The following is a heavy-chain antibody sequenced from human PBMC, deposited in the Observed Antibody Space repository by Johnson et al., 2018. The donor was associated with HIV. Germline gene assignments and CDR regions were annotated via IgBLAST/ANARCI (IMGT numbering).Heavy chain of an antibody. D-gene: IGHD3-16*01. CDR3: ARGSRYTYDNDDVYLLQAFDV. CDR1: GFTFSSYG. J-gene: IGHJ3*01. CDR2: ISYDGSDK. Sequence: QMQLVESGGGVVQPGGSLRLSCAASGFTFSSYGMHWVRQAPAKGLEWVAVISYDGSDKYYADSVKGRFTISRDSSKNTLYLQMNSLRIEDTAVYYCARGSRYTYDNDDVYLLQAFDVWGQGTVVTVSS. V-gene: IGHV3-30*19.